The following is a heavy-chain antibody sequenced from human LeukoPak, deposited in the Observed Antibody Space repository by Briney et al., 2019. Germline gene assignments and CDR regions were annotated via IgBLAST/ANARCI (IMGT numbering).Heavy chain of an antibody. CDR3: TKDSVAMVTTSDY. CDR2: IRYDGSNK. D-gene: IGHD5-18*01. J-gene: IGHJ4*02. CDR1: GFTFSSYG. Sequence: GGSLRLSCAASGFTFSSYGMHWVRQAPGKGLEWVAFIRYDGSNKYYADSVKGRFTISRDNSKNTLYLQMNSLRPEDTALYYCTKDSVAMVTTSDYWGQGTLVTVSS. V-gene: IGHV3-30*02.